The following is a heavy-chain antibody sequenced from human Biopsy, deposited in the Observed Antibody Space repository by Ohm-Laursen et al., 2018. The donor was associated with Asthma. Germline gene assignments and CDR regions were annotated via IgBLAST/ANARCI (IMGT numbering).Heavy chain of an antibody. J-gene: IGHJ4*02. CDR2: ISNDGSSK. D-gene: IGHD2-21*02. Sequence: SLRLSCTASGLTFRNYGMHWVRQAPGKGLEWVALISNDGSSKYYADSVKGRFTISRDISKNTLYLQMNSLRAEDTAVYYCARSDCGSGGYCYIPFYFWGQGTLVTVSS. CDR3: ARSDCGSGGYCYIPFYF. V-gene: IGHV3-30*03. CDR1: GLTFRNYG.